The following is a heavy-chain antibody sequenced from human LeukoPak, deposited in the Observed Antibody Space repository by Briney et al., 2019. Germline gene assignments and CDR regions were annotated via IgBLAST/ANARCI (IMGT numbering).Heavy chain of an antibody. D-gene: IGHD6-19*01. CDR2: IYHSGST. CDR3: ARAAEGDYFDY. V-gene: IGHV4-30-2*01. CDR1: GGPISSGGYS. J-gene: IGHJ4*02. Sequence: SETLSLTCAVSGGPISSGGYSWSWIRQPPGKGLEWIGYIYHSGSTYYNPSLKSRVTISVDRSKNQFSLKLGSVTAADTAVYYCARAAEGDYFDYWGQGTLVTVSS.